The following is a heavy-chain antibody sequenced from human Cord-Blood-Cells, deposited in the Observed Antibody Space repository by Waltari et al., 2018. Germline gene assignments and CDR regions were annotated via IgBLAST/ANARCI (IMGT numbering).Heavy chain of an antibody. V-gene: IGHV3-33*01. Sequence: QVQLVESGGGVVQPGRSLRLSCAASGFTFSSYGMHWVRQAPGKGLEWVAVIWYDGSNKYYADSVKGRFTISRDNSKNTLYLQMNSLRAEDTAVYYCARVEAPGARGYYGMDVWDQGP. CDR1: GFTFSSYG. J-gene: IGHJ6*02. D-gene: IGHD3-10*01. CDR2: IWYDGSNK. CDR3: ARVEAPGARGYYGMDV.